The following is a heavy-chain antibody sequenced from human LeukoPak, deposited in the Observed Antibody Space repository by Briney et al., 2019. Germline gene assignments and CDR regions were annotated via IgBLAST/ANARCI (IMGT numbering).Heavy chain of an antibody. D-gene: IGHD3-10*01. V-gene: IGHV3-48*01. CDR1: GFTFSGYR. CDR3: ARALWFGETFPAY. Sequence: GGSLRLSCAASGFTFSGYRMSWVRQAPGKGLQWVSYISSSSSTIYYADSVKGRFTISRDNAKNSLYLQMNSLRAEDTAVYYCARALWFGETFPAYWGQGTLVTVSS. J-gene: IGHJ4*02. CDR2: ISSSSSTI.